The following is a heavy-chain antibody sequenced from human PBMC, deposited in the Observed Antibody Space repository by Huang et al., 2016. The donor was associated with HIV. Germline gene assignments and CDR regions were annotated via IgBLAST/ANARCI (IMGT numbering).Heavy chain of an antibody. Sequence: VQLVESGGGLVRLGGSLRLSCAASGFSFDSYRMTWVRQAPGKTLEWLAYISSSGGNIYYADSVKGRFTISRDNARNSLFLQLSSLRVEDTAVYHCVRDAGGKNFWGQGTLVSVSS. J-gene: IGHJ4*02. CDR3: VRDAGGKNF. CDR2: ISSSGGNI. CDR1: GFSFDSYR. D-gene: IGHD1-26*01. V-gene: IGHV3-48*01.